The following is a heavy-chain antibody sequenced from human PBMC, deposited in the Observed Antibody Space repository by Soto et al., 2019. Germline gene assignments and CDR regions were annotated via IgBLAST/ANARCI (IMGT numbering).Heavy chain of an antibody. CDR3: ARVWGGYYFDF. CDR2: LYSSGNT. V-gene: IGHV4-59*01. CDR1: GGSISGYY. J-gene: IGHJ4*02. D-gene: IGHD3-16*01. Sequence: SETLSLTCSVSGGSISGYYCSWFRQPPGKGLEWIGCLYSSGNTNYNPSLNSRVTISVDTSKNQFSLRLTSVTAADTAVYYCARVWGGYYFDFWGQGTLVTVSS.